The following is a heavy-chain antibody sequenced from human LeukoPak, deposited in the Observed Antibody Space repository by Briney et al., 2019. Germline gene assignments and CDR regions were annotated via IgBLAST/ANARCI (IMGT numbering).Heavy chain of an antibody. Sequence: PGGSLRLSCAPSGFTLSNYEMNWVRLTPGKGLEWISYITKGGATVLYAESVKGRFTISRDNANSSLYLQMNSLRAEDTAVYFCAILSVSITRRFDLWGQGTLVTVSS. V-gene: IGHV3-48*03. CDR1: GFTLSNYE. CDR3: AILSVSITRRFDL. CDR2: ITKGGATV. J-gene: IGHJ5*02. D-gene: IGHD3-3*01.